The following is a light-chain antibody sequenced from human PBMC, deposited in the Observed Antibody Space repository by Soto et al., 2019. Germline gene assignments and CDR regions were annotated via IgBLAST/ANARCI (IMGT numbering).Light chain of an antibody. V-gene: IGKV1-39*01. Sequence: DIPMTQSPSSLSASVGNRVTITCRASQSISSYLNWYQQRPGQAPKLLIYDASSLQSGVPSRFSGSGSGTDFTLAISSLQPEDFATYYCQQRQSSPLTFGGGTKVEIK. CDR2: DAS. J-gene: IGKJ4*01. CDR3: QQRQSSPLT. CDR1: QSISSY.